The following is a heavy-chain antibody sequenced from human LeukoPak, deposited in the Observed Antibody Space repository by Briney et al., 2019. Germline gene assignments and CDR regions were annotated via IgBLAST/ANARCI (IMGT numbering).Heavy chain of an antibody. Sequence: ASVKVSCKASGYTFTSNYIHWVRQAPGQGLEWMGIINPSGGSTSYAQKFQGRVTMTRDTSTSTVYTELSSLRSEDTAVYYCAKFGYDFWSGYYLPNSKRYGMDVWGQGTTVTVSS. CDR2: INPSGGST. J-gene: IGHJ6*02. D-gene: IGHD3-3*01. CDR3: AKFGYDFWSGYYLPNSKRYGMDV. V-gene: IGHV1-46*01. CDR1: GYTFTSNY.